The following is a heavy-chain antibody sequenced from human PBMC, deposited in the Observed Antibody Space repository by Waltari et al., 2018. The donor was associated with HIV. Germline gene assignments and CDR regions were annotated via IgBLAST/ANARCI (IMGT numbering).Heavy chain of an antibody. CDR3: ARPPPYCSTSSCPYFDP. Sequence: QVQLVQSGAEVKKPGASVKVSCKASGYTFTGYYMHWVRHAPGQGLEWMGGINPNSGATNYAQKFQGRVTMTRDTSISTAYMELNSLRSHDTAVYYCARPPPYCSTSSCPYFDPWGQGTLVTVSS. V-gene: IGHV1-2*02. CDR1: GYTFTGYY. CDR2: INPNSGAT. J-gene: IGHJ5*02. D-gene: IGHD2-2*01.